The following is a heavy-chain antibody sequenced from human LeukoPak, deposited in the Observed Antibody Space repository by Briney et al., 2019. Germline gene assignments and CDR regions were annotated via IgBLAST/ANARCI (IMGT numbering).Heavy chain of an antibody. V-gene: IGHV4-59*01. J-gene: IGHJ5*02. Sequence: PSETLSLTCTVSGGSISSYYWSWIRQPPGKGLEWIGYIYYSGSTNYNPSLKSRVTISVDTSKNQFSLKLSSVTAADTAVYYCARDMKGVLRSEGNWFDPWGQGTLVTVSS. D-gene: IGHD4-17*01. CDR1: GGSISSYY. CDR3: ARDMKGVLRSEGNWFDP. CDR2: IYYSGST.